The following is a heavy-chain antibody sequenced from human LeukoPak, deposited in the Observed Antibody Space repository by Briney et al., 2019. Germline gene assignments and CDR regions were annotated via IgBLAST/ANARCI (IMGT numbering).Heavy chain of an antibody. D-gene: IGHD3-9*01. Sequence: SETLSLTCTVSGGSISNYYWSWVRQPPGKELEWVGYIYNSGNTNYNPSLKSRITISVDTSKKQFSLKLSSVTAADTAVYYCARGRYDILTGYWVDFWGQGTLVTVSS. CDR2: IYNSGNT. CDR3: ARGRYDILTGYWVDF. CDR1: GGSISNYY. J-gene: IGHJ4*02. V-gene: IGHV4-59*01.